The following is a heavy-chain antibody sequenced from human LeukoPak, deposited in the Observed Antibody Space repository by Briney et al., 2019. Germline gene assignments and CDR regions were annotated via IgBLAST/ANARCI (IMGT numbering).Heavy chain of an antibody. V-gene: IGHV4-4*02. CDR1: GGSISSSNW. Sequence: SETLSLTCAVSGGSISSSNWWSWVRQPPGKGLEWIGSIYYSGSTYYNPSLKSRVTISVDTSKNQFSLKLSSVTAADTAVYYCASRGPPSFSRFDYWGQGTLVTVSS. CDR2: IYYSGST. CDR3: ASRGPPSFSRFDY. J-gene: IGHJ4*02.